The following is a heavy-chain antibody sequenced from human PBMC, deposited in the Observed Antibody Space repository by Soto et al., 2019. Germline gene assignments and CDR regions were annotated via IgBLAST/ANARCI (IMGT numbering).Heavy chain of an antibody. D-gene: IGHD6-6*01. Sequence: GGSLRLSCAASGFTFSSYSMNWVHQAPGKGLEWVSSISSSSSYIYYADSVKGRFTISRDNAKNSLYLQMNSLRAEDTAVYYCARDTLSYSSSLADYWGQGTLVTVSS. CDR3: ARDTLSYSSSLADY. CDR1: GFTFSSYS. CDR2: ISSSSSYI. V-gene: IGHV3-21*01. J-gene: IGHJ4*02.